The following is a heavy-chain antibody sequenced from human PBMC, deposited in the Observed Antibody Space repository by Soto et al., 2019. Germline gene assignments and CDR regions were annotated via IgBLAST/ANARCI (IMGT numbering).Heavy chain of an antibody. J-gene: IGHJ6*03. CDR1: GFTFSSYS. V-gene: IGHV3-21*01. CDR3: ARARGXGVRVVPAATGVYYMDV. CDR2: XXXXSRYI. D-gene: IGHD2-2*01. Sequence: EVQLVESGGGLVKPGGSLRLSCAASGFTFSSYSMNWVRQAPXXXXXXXXXXXXXSRYIDYADSGKGRRTIPRDNAKNSLYLQMNSLRAEDTAVYYFARARGXGVRVVPAATGVYYMDVWGKGTTVTVAS.